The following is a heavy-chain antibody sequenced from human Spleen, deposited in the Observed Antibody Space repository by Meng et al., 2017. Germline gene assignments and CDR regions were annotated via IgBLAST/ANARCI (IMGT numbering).Heavy chain of an antibody. CDR3: ARGAASRLEV. CDR2: INTNTGKP. V-gene: IGHV7-4-1*02. J-gene: IGHJ4*02. D-gene: IGHD3-3*01. CDR1: GYIFTSDA. Sequence: QVQLVQSGSELKKPGASVKVSCEASGYIFTSDAINWVRQAPGQGLEWMGWINTNTGKPAYVQGFTGRFVFSLDTSVSTAYLQITSLKAEDTAIYYCARGAASRLEVWGQGTLVTVSS.